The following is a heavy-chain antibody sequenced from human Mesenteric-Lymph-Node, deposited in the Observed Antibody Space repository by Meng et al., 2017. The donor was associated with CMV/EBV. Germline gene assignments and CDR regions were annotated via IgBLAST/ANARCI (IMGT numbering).Heavy chain of an antibody. D-gene: IGHD6-13*01. Sequence: GGSLRLSCAASGFTFSTYWMSWVRQAPGKGLEWVANIKQDGSEKYYVDSVKGRFTISRDNAKNSLYLQMSSLRVEDTAVYYCARMRLGAVVSYYFDYWGQGTLVTVSS. J-gene: IGHJ4*02. CDR1: GFTFSTYW. CDR3: ARMRLGAVVSYYFDY. CDR2: IKQDGSEK. V-gene: IGHV3-7*01.